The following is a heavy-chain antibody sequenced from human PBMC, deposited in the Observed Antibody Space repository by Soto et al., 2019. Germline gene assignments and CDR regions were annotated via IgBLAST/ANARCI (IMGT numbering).Heavy chain of an antibody. Sequence: SLRLSCTASGFTFDDYAMHWVRQAPGKGLEWVSGISWNSGSIGYADSVKSRFTISRDNAKNSLYLQMNSLRAEDTALYYCAKGFMTTVTRPFDYWGQGTLVTVSS. CDR2: ISWNSGSI. CDR3: AKGFMTTVTRPFDY. J-gene: IGHJ4*02. CDR1: GFTFDDYA. D-gene: IGHD4-17*01. V-gene: IGHV3-9*01.